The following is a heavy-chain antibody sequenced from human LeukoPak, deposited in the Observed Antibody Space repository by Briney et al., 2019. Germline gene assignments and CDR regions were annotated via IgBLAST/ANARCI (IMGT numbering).Heavy chain of an antibody. CDR3: ARYSSRYCSGGSCPRANFDY. CDR1: GGSLSGYY. D-gene: IGHD2-15*01. J-gene: IGHJ4*02. Sequence: SETLSLTCAVYGGSLSGYYWSWIRQPPGKGLEWIGEINHSGSTNYNPSLKSRVTISVDTSKNQFSLKLSSVTAADTAVYYCARYSSRYCSGGSCPRANFDYWGQGTLVTVSS. CDR2: INHSGST. V-gene: IGHV4-34*01.